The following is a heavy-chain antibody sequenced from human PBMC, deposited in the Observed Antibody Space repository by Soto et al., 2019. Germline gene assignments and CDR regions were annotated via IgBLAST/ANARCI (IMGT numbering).Heavy chain of an antibody. Sequence: QVQLVQSGAEVKKPGASVKVSCKASGYTFTSYGISWVRQAPGQGLEWMGWISAYNGNTNYAQKLQGRVTMTTDTSTSTAYMELSSVTAADTAVYYCARALPFYSSGWYLPQGAFDIWGQGTMVTVSS. CDR1: GYTFTSYG. V-gene: IGHV1-18*01. CDR2: ISAYNGNT. D-gene: IGHD6-19*01. CDR3: ARALPFYSSGWYLPQGAFDI. J-gene: IGHJ3*02.